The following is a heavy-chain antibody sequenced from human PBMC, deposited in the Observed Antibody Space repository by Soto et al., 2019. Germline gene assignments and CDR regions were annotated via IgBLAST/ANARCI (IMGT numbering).Heavy chain of an antibody. J-gene: IGHJ4*02. V-gene: IGHV4-59*01. CDR3: ARVVPDGYSDY. CDR2: IYYSGST. CDR1: GASISIYY. Sequence: SETLSLTFTVSGASISIYYWSWIRQPPGKGLEWIGYIYYSGSTRYNPSLKSRVTISVDTSKNQFSLNLNSMTAADTAVYSCARVVPDGYSDYWGQGTLVTVS. D-gene: IGHD5-12*01.